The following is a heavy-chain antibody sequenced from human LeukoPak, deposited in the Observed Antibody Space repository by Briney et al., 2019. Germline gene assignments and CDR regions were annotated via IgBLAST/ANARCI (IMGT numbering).Heavy chain of an antibody. J-gene: IGHJ4*02. CDR3: AKEKDYGSGSFSFDY. D-gene: IGHD3-10*01. Sequence: GGSLRLSCAASGFTFSSYGMHWVRQAPGKGLEWVAFIRYDGSNKYYADSVKGRFTISRDNSKNTLYLQMNSLRAEDTAVYYCAKEKDYGSGSFSFDYWGQGTLVTASS. CDR1: GFTFSSYG. CDR2: IRYDGSNK. V-gene: IGHV3-30*02.